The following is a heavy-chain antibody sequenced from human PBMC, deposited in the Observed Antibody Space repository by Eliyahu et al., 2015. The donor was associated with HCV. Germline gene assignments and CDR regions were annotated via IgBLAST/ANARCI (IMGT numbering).Heavy chain of an antibody. J-gene: IGHJ4*02. D-gene: IGHD3-9*01. Sequence: EVQLVESGGGLVKPGGSXRLAXAASGFAFXTXTMNWVRQAPGKGLGWVSSISSSSSSIXYADSLKGRFTISRDNAKNSLYLQMNSLRAEDTAVYYCARDYGLVSGRAGYFDYWGQGTLVTVSS. CDR3: ARDYGLVSGRAGYFDY. CDR2: ISSSSSSI. CDR1: GFAFXTXT. V-gene: IGHV3-21*01.